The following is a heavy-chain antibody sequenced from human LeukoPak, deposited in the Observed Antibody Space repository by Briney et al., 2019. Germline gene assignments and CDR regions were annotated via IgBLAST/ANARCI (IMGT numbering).Heavy chain of an antibody. CDR3: VRVVDITTSAGGY. D-gene: IGHD3-22*01. CDR2: INHSGST. CDR1: GGSFSRYY. V-gene: IGHV4-34*01. Sequence: PSETLSLTCAVYGGSFSRYYWNWIRQPPGKGLEWIGEINHSGSTNYNPSLKSRVTISVHTSKNQFSLKLSSVTAADTAVYYCVRVVDITTSAGGYWGQGTLVTVSS. J-gene: IGHJ4*02.